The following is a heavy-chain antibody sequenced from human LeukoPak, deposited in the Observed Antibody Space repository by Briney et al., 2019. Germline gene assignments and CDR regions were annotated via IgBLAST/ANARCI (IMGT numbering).Heavy chain of an antibody. CDR1: GGSFSSYY. D-gene: IGHD3-16*01. J-gene: IGHJ4*02. Sequence: SETRSLTCTVAGGSFSSYYWSWIRQPPGKGLEWIGHIYYTGTTKYNPSLKSRAAIIIDTSKNEFSLRLSSVTASDTAMYFCARQIYWGSEYFDFWGQGTLVTVSS. CDR2: IYYTGTT. V-gene: IGHV4-59*08. CDR3: ARQIYWGSEYFDF.